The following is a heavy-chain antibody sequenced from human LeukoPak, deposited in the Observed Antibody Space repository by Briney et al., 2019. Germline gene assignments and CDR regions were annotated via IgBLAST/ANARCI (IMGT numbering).Heavy chain of an antibody. Sequence: SETLSLTCTVSGGSFSRYYWSWIRQPPGKGLEWIGNIHYSGSTNYNPSLKGRLTISIDTSKNQFSLRLSSVTSVDTAVYYCARVSGATITTYYGMDVWGQGTTVTVS. CDR3: ARVSGATITTYYGMDV. V-gene: IGHV4-59*01. J-gene: IGHJ6*02. CDR2: IHYSGST. CDR1: GGSFSRYY. D-gene: IGHD5-12*01.